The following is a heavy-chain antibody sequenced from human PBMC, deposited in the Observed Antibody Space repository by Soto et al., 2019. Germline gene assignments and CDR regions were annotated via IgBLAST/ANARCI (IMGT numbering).Heavy chain of an antibody. CDR3: AKDRSQLLRPYGMDV. CDR2: ISGSGGST. J-gene: IGHJ6*02. Sequence: GGSLILSCAASGFTVSSNYMSWVRQAPGKGLEWVSAISGSGGSTYYADSVKGRFTISRDNSKNTLYLQMNSLRAEDTAVYYCAKDRSQLLRPYGMDVWGQGTTVTVSS. V-gene: IGHV3-23*01. CDR1: GFTVSSNY. D-gene: IGHD2-2*01.